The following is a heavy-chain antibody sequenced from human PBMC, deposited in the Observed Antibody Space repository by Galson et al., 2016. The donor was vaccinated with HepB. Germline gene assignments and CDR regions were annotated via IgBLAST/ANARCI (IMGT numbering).Heavy chain of an antibody. V-gene: IGHV1-69*13. CDR2: IIPMFGSR. CDR1: GGTFNSYP. D-gene: IGHD4-11*01. CDR3: VRDRGSNYGEFEY. Sequence: SVKVSCKASGGTFNSYPISWVRQTPGQGLGWMGGIIPMFGSRNYAQKFQGRLTITADESTSTAYMELSSLTSEDTSVYFCVRDRGSNYGEFEYWGQGTRVTVSS. J-gene: IGHJ4*02.